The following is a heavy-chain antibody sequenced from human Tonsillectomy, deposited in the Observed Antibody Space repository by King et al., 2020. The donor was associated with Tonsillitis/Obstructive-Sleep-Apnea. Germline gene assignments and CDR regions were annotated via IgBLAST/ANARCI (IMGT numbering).Heavy chain of an antibody. V-gene: IGHV4-59*08. J-gene: IGHJ5*02. Sequence: QLQESGPGLVRPSETLSLICTVSGGSISSYYWSWIRQPPGKGLEWIGCIYHSGSTNYNPSLKSRLTLSIDTSKNQFSLKLSSVTAAATAVYYCARRLATGTPENWFDPWGQGTLVTVSS. CDR1: GGSISSYY. D-gene: IGHD1-1*01. CDR2: IYHSGST. CDR3: ARRLATGTPENWFDP.